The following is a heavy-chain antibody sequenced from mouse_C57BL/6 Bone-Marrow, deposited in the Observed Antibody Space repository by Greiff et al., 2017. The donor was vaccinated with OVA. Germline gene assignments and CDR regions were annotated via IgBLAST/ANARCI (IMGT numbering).Heavy chain of an antibody. V-gene: IGHV1-55*01. D-gene: IGHD2-3*01. Sequence: QIQLQQPGAELVKPGASVKMSCKASGYTFTSYWITWVKQRPGQGLEWIGDIYPGSGSTNYNEKFKSKATLTVDTSSSTAYLQLSSLTSEDSAVYYCARDDCYYRDYWGQGTSVTVSS. CDR2: IYPGSGST. J-gene: IGHJ4*01. CDR1: GYTFTSYW. CDR3: ARDDCYYRDY.